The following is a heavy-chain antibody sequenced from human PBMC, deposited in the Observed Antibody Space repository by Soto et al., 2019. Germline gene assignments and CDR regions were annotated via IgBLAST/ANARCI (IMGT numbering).Heavy chain of an antibody. V-gene: IGHV1-69*01. CDR2: IIPIFGTA. Sequence: QVQLVQSGAEVKKPGSSVKVSCKASGGTFSSYAISWVRQAPGQGLEWMGGIIPIFGTANYAQKFQGRVTITADESTSTAYMEMSSLRSEDTAVYYCALGSGNRKGSYYYGMDVWGQGTTVTVSS. CDR1: GGTFSSYA. J-gene: IGHJ6*02. CDR3: ALGSGNRKGSYYYGMDV. D-gene: IGHD3-10*01.